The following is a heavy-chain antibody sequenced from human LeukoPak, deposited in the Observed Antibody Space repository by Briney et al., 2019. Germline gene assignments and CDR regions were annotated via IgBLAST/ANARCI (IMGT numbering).Heavy chain of an antibody. CDR3: AKDSPTYYYDSSPNPPDY. CDR2: ISGSGGST. CDR1: GFTFSSYW. D-gene: IGHD3-22*01. V-gene: IGHV3-23*01. J-gene: IGHJ4*02. Sequence: GESLRLSCAASGFTFSSYWMSWVRQAPGKGLEWVSAISGSGGSTYYADSVKGRFTISRDNSKNMLYLQMNSLRAEDTAVYYCAKDSPTYYYDSSPNPPDYWGQGTPVTVSS.